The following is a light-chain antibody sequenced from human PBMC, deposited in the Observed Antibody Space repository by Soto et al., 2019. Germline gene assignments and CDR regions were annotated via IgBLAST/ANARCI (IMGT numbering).Light chain of an antibody. CDR3: QQYENLPT. CDR2: DAS. Sequence: QMTQSPSSLSASVGDRVTITCRASQSISSYLNWYQQKPGRAPKLLIYDASNLEAGVPSRFRGSGSGTDFTFTISRLQPEDIATYYCQQYENLPTFGQGTRLEIK. J-gene: IGKJ5*01. V-gene: IGKV1-33*01. CDR1: QSISSY.